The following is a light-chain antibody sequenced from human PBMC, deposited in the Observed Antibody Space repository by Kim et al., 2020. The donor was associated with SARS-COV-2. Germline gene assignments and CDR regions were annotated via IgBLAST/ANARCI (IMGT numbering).Light chain of an antibody. CDR1: QSVSSSY. CDR2: GAS. Sequence: PGERVTLSCRASQSVSSSYLTWYQQKPGQAPRLLIYGASTRATIIPARFSGSGSGTDFTLTISSLQPEDFAVYYCQQDYNLPWTFGQGTKV. J-gene: IGKJ1*01. CDR3: QQDYNLPWT. V-gene: IGKV3D-7*01.